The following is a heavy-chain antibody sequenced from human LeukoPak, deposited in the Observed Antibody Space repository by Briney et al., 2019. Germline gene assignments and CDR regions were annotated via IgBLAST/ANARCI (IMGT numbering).Heavy chain of an antibody. CDR3: ARVYYSGSPYFDY. V-gene: IGHV1-2*02. J-gene: IGHJ4*02. CDR2: INPNSGGT. D-gene: IGHD1-26*01. CDR1: GYTFTGYY. Sequence: ASVKVSCKASGYTFTGYYMHWVRQAPGQGLEWMGWINPNSGGTNYAQKFQGRVTMTRDTSISTAYMELSRLRSDDTAVYYCARVYYSGSPYFDYWGQGTPVTVSS.